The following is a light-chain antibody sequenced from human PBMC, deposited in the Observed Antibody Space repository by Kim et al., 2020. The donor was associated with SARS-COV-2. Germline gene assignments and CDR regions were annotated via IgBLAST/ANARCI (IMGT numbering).Light chain of an antibody. Sequence: PGGTSTLTHGSNTGAVTCGHYPYWFPQKPGQAPRTLIYDITNKHSWTPARYSGSLLGDKAALTLSGAQPEDEAEYYCLLSSGGARVFGGGTQLTVL. J-gene: IGLJ2*01. V-gene: IGLV7-46*01. CDR2: DIT. CDR3: LLSSGGARV. CDR1: TGAVTCGHY.